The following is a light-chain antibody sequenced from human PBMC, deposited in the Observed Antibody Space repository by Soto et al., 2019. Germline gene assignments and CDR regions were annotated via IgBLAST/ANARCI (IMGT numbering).Light chain of an antibody. Sequence: DIHMTQSPSTLSASVGHRFTITCRARHSISSWLAWYQQKPGQAPKLLIYDSSSLESGVPSRFSGSGFGTEFTLTITRLQPDHLETYYCQQYNSYSTFGPATFGQGTQVDIK. CDR2: DSS. V-gene: IGKV1-5*01. CDR1: HSISSW. CDR3: QQYNSYSTFGPAT. J-gene: IGKJ1*01.